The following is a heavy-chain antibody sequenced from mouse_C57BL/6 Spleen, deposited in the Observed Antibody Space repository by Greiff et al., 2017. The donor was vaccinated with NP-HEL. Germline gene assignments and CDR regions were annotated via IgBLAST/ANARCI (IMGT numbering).Heavy chain of an antibody. CDR3: ARSGVTGDY. Sequence: VQLQQPGAELARPGSSVKLSCKASGYTFTNYWMDWVKQRPGQGLEWIGNIYPSDSETHYNQKFKDKATLTVDQSSSTAYMQLSSLTAEDSAVYYCARSGVTGDYWGQGTTLTVSS. CDR2: IYPSDSET. J-gene: IGHJ2*01. V-gene: IGHV1-61*01. CDR1: GYTFTNYW. D-gene: IGHD2-1*01.